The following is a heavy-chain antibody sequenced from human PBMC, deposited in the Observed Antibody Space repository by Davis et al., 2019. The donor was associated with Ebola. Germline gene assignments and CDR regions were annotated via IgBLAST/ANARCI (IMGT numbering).Heavy chain of an antibody. J-gene: IGHJ4*02. CDR3: AGVRALHYFDY. CDR1: GYTFTSYY. Sequence: AVSVKVSCKASGYTFTSYYMHWVRQAPGQGLEWMGIINPSGGSTSYAQKFQGRVTMTRDTSTSTVYMELSSLRSEDTAVYYCAGVRALHYFDYWGQGTLVTVSS. CDR2: INPSGGST. V-gene: IGHV1-46*01.